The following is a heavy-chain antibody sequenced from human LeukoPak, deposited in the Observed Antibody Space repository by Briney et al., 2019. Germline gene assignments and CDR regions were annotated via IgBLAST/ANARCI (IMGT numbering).Heavy chain of an antibody. Sequence: GGSLRLSCAASGFTFSTYFWMHWVRPAPGKGLVWVSRLRSDGGSSAYADFVRGRFVISRDNAKNTLYLQMNSMRAEDTAVYYCVRDLDLGGYSSFVSWGQGTLVTVSS. V-gene: IGHV3-74*01. CDR1: GFTFSTYFW. CDR3: VRDLDLGGYSSFVS. D-gene: IGHD4-23*01. J-gene: IGHJ4*02. CDR2: LRSDGGSS.